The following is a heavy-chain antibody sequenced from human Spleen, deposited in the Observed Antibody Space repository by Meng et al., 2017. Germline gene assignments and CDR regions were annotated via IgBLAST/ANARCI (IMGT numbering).Heavy chain of an antibody. V-gene: IGHV3-23*01. Sequence: GESLKISCAASGFTFSSYAMSWVRQAPGKGLEWVSAISGSRGSTYYAYYADSVKGRFTISRDNSKNTLYLQMNSLRAEDTAVYYCAKEGDSSGYYDYGAWGQGTLVTVSS. CDR3: AKEGDSSGYYDYGA. J-gene: IGHJ5*02. CDR2: ISGSRGSTYYA. D-gene: IGHD3-22*01. CDR1: GFTFSSYA.